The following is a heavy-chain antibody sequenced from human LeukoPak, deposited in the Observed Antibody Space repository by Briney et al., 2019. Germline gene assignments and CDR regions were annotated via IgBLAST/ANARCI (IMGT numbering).Heavy chain of an antibody. Sequence: GGSLRLSCAASGFTFSSYGMHWVRQAPGKGLEWVAVIWYDGSNKYYADSVKGRFTISRDNSKNTLYLQMNSLRAEDTAVYYCARDRDNYYDSSGYYPDYWGQGTLVTVSS. V-gene: IGHV3-33*01. CDR2: IWYDGSNK. D-gene: IGHD3-22*01. CDR3: ARDRDNYYDSSGYYPDY. J-gene: IGHJ4*02. CDR1: GFTFSSYG.